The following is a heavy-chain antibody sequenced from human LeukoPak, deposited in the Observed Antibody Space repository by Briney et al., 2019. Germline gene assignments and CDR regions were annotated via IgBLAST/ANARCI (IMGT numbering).Heavy chain of an antibody. D-gene: IGHD6-19*01. CDR3: AKDPAVANTARRFQH. J-gene: IGHJ1*01. V-gene: IGHV3-23*01. Sequence: QAGGSLRLSCAAAGFTFSSYAMSWVRQAPGKGLEWVSAISGSGGSTYYADPVKGRFTISRDNSKNTLYLQMNSLRAEDTAVYYCAKDPAVANTARRFQHWGQGTLVTVTS. CDR1: GFTFSSYA. CDR2: ISGSGGST.